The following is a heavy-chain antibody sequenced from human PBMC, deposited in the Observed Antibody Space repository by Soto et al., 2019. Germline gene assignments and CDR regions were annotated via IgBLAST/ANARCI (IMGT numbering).Heavy chain of an antibody. CDR1: GFTFTSSA. CDR3: ARVYDFWSGYYYYYYYMDV. J-gene: IGHJ6*03. CDR2: IVVGSGNT. Sequence: SVKVSCKASGFTFTSSAVQWVRQARGQRLEWIGWIVVGSGNTNYAQKFQDRVTMTRNMSTSTAYMELSSLRSEDTAVYYCARVYDFWSGYYYYYYYMDVWGKGTTVTVSS. V-gene: IGHV1-58*01. D-gene: IGHD3-3*01.